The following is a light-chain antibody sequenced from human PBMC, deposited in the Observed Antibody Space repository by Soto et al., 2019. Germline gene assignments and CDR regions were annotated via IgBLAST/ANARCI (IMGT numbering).Light chain of an antibody. J-gene: IGKJ2*01. CDR1: QIVNNNY. Sequence: EIVLTQSPDTLSLSPGERATLSCRASQIVNNNYLAWYQQKHGQAPRLLIYGASNRPGGIPDKFSGSGSGTDFTFTINRLEPEDFAVYYCQQYGRSPYTFAQGTKLEI. V-gene: IGKV3-20*01. CDR2: GAS. CDR3: QQYGRSPYT.